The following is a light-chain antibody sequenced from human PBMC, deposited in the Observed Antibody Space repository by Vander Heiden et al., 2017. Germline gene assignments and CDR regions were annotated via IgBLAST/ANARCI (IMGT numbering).Light chain of an antibody. CDR2: GAS. J-gene: IGKJ2*01. CDR3: QQEGNSPYT. Sequence: EIVLTQSPGTLSLSPGERATLSCRASQSVSSTYLAWYQQKPGQAPRLLIYGASGRATGIPDRFSGSGSGTDFTLTISRLEPEDFAVYYCQQEGNSPYTFGQGTKLEIK. V-gene: IGKV3-20*01. CDR1: QSVSSTY.